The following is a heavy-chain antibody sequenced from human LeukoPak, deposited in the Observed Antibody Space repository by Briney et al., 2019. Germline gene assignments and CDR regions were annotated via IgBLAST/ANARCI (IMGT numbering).Heavy chain of an antibody. Sequence: SETLSLTCTVSGGSISSYYWSWIRQPPGKGLEWIGYIYYSGSTNYNPSLKSRVTISVDTSKNQFSLKLSSVTAADTAVYYCATLTMVRGQAGYWGQGTLVTVSS. D-gene: IGHD3-10*01. CDR1: GGSISSYY. V-gene: IGHV4-59*12. CDR2: IYYSGST. CDR3: ATLTMVRGQAGY. J-gene: IGHJ4*02.